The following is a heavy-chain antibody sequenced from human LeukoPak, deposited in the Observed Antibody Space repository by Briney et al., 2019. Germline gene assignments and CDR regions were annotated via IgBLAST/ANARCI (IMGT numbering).Heavy chain of an antibody. CDR1: GGSISSYY. Sequence: SETLSLTCTVSGGSISSYYWSWIRQPPGKGLEWIGYIYYSGSTNYNPSLKSRVTISVDTSKNQFSLKLSSVTAADTAVYYCARAPYPSQVDYWGQGTLVTVSS. V-gene: IGHV4-59*08. CDR2: IYYSGST. CDR3: ARAPYPSQVDY. D-gene: IGHD2-21*01. J-gene: IGHJ4*02.